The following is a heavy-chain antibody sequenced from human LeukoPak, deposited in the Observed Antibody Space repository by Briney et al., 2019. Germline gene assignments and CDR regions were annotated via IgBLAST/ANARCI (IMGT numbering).Heavy chain of an antibody. D-gene: IGHD3-22*01. CDR3: ARPGGVAYDSSGYYPYYFDY. V-gene: IGHV5-51*01. CDR2: IYPGDFDT. Sequence: GESLKISCKGSGYSFTSYWIGWVRQMPGKGLEWMGIIYPGDFDTRYSPSFQGQVTISADKSISTAYLQWSSLKASDTAMYYCARPGGVAYDSSGYYPYYFDYWGQGTLVTVSS. J-gene: IGHJ4*02. CDR1: GYSFTSYW.